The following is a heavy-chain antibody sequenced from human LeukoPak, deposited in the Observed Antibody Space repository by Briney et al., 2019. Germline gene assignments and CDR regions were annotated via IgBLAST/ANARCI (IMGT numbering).Heavy chain of an antibody. D-gene: IGHD2-2*01. CDR3: ARDSRAKQDIVVVPAADNWFDP. CDR2: ISAYNGNT. J-gene: IGHJ5*02. V-gene: IGHV1-18*01. Sequence: GASVKASCKASGYTFTSYGISWVRQAPGQGLEWMGWISAYNGNTNYAQKLQGRVTMTTDTSTSTAYMELRSLRSDDTAVYYCARDSRAKQDIVVVPAADNWFDPWGQGTLVTVSS. CDR1: GYTFTSYG.